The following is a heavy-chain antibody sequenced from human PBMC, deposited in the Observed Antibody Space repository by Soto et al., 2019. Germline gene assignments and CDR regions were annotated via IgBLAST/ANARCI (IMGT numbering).Heavy chain of an antibody. CDR2: ISGSGGST. CDR1: GFTVSSYA. D-gene: IGHD4-17*01. CDR3: AKAPWALRFFDY. Sequence: PGGSLRLFCAGSGFTVSSYAMSWVRQAPGKGLEWVSAISGSGGSTYYADSVKGRFTISRDNAMNTRYLQMNSLRAEDRAVYYYAKAPWALRFFDYWDQGTLVTVSS. J-gene: IGHJ4*01. V-gene: IGHV3-23*01.